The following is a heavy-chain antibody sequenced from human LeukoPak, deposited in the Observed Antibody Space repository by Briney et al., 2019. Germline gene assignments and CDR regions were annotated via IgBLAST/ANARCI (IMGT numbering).Heavy chain of an antibody. Sequence: SETLSLTCAVSGGSISSGDFYWSWIRQHPGKGLEWIGFILYSGSTYYNPSLKTRVTISLDTSKTQFSLKLTSVTAADTAVYYCARFMVVTGHYEIDYWGRGALVTVSS. D-gene: IGHD3-9*01. J-gene: IGHJ4*02. CDR1: GGSISSGDFY. CDR2: ILYSGST. CDR3: ARFMVVTGHYEIDY. V-gene: IGHV4-31*11.